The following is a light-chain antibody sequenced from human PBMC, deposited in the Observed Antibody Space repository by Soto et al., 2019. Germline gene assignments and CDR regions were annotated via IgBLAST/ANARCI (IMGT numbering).Light chain of an antibody. CDR2: GAS. Sequence: EIVLTQSPVTLSLSPGGRVTLSCRASQSVSSAYLAWYQQKRGQAPRLLIYGASNRATGIPDRFSGSGSGTDFTLTISRLEPEDFAVYYCQQYGSSPPSVTFGQGTRLEIK. V-gene: IGKV3-20*01. J-gene: IGKJ5*01. CDR3: QQYGSSPPSVT. CDR1: QSVSSAY.